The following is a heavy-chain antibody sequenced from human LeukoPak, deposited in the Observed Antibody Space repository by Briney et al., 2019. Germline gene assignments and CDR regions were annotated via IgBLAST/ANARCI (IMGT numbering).Heavy chain of an antibody. D-gene: IGHD6-13*01. V-gene: IGHV1-69*01. J-gene: IGHJ4*02. CDR3: ARAPLLAAAGTRGFDY. Sequence: SVKVPCKASGGTFSSYAISWVRQAPGQGLEWMGGIIPIFGTANYAQKFQGRVTITADESTSTAYMELSSLRSEDTAVYYCARAPLLAAAGTRGFDYWGQGTLVTVSS. CDR1: GGTFSSYA. CDR2: IIPIFGTA.